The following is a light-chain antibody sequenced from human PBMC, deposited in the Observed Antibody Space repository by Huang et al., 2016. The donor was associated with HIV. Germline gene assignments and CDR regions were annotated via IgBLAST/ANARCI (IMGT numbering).Light chain of an antibody. CDR3: QQRSNWRT. V-gene: IGKV3-11*01. J-gene: IGKJ5*01. CDR1: QSVSRY. Sequence: EIVLTQSPATLSLSPGERATLSCRASQSVSRYLAWYQQKPGQAPRRLIYDASNRATGIPARFRGRGSGTDFTLTISSLEPEDFAVYYCQQRSNWRTFGQGTRLEIK. CDR2: DAS.